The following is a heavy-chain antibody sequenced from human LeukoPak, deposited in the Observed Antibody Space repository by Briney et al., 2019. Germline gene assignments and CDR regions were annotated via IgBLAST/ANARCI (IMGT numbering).Heavy chain of an antibody. J-gene: IGHJ4*02. Sequence: SETLSLTCTVSGGSISSYYWSWIRQPPGKGLEWIGYIYYSGSTNYNPSLQSRVTISVDTSKNQFSLKLSSVTAADTAVYYCARDNGDYVYYFDYWGQGTLVTVSS. D-gene: IGHD4-17*01. V-gene: IGHV4-59*01. CDR2: IYYSGST. CDR1: GGSISSYY. CDR3: ARDNGDYVYYFDY.